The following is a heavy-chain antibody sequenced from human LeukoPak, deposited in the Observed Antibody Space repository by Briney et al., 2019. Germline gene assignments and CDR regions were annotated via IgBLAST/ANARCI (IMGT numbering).Heavy chain of an antibody. V-gene: IGHV3-9*01. J-gene: IGHJ4*02. CDR1: GFTFDDYA. CDR2: ISWNSGSI. D-gene: IGHD4-17*01. CDR3: AKGGAYGDWLGGEDY. Sequence: GGSLRLSCAASGFTFDDYAMHWVRQAPGKGLEWVSGISWNSGSIGYADSVKGRFTISRDNAKNSLYLQMNSLRAEDTALYYCAKGGAYGDWLGGEDYWGQGTLVTVSS.